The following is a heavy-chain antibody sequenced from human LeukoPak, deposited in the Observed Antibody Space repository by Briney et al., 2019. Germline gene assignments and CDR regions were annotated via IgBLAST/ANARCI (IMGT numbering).Heavy chain of an antibody. CDR1: GGSISSSSYY. CDR3: ARHGSLYYYDSSGYDY. V-gene: IGHV4-39*01. D-gene: IGHD3-22*01. J-gene: IGHJ4*02. CDR2: IYYSGST. Sequence: SETLSLTCTASGGSISSSSYYWGWIRQPPGKGLEWIGSIYYSGSTYYNPSLKSRVTISVDTSKNQFSLKLSSVTAADTAVYYCARHGSLYYYDSSGYDYWGQGTLVTISS.